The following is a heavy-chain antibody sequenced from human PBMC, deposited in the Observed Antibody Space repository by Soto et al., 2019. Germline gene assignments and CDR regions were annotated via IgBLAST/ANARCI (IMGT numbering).Heavy chain of an antibody. CDR2: IYRTGST. D-gene: IGHD1-7*01. CDR3: ASRDPGTSVDY. Sequence: SETPSLTCAVSGGPFTSNNWWTWVRQPPGQGLEWIGEIYRTGSTNYNPSLKSRVTISLDKSENQFSLKVTSLTAADTAVYYCASRDPGTSVDYWGQGTLVTVSS. J-gene: IGHJ4*02. V-gene: IGHV4-4*02. CDR1: GGPFTSNNW.